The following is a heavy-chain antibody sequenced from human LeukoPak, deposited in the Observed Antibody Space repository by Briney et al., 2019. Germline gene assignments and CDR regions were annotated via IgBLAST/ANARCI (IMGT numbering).Heavy chain of an antibody. CDR3: AKESRAYGYHY. CDR1: GFTFSSYG. CDR2: ISGSGGST. J-gene: IGHJ4*02. V-gene: IGHV3-23*01. D-gene: IGHD4-17*01. Sequence: GGSLRLSCAASGFTFSSYGMSWVRQAPGKGLEWVSAISGSGGSTYYADSVKGRFTISRGNSKNTLYLQMNSLRAEDTAVYYCAKESRAYGYHYWGQGTLVTVSS.